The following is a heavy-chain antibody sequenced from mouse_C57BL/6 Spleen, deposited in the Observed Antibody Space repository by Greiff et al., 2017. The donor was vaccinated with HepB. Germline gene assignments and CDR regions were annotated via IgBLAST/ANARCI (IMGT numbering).Heavy chain of an antibody. CDR1: GYTFTSYG. CDR2: IYPRSGNT. J-gene: IGHJ3*01. Sequence: QVQLQQSGAELARPGASVKLSCKASGYTFTSYGISWVKQRTGQGLEWIGEIYPRSGNTYYNEKFKGKATLTADKSSSTAYMELRSLTSEDSAVYFCARIYDGYYPFAYWGQGTLVTVSA. V-gene: IGHV1-81*01. D-gene: IGHD2-3*01. CDR3: ARIYDGYYPFAY.